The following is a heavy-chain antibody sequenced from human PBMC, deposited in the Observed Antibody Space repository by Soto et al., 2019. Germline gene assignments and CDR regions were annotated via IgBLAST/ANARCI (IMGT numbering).Heavy chain of an antibody. D-gene: IGHD3-16*01. CDR1: GFTFSSYA. J-gene: IGHJ4*02. Sequence: SGGGLVQPGGSLRLSCAASGFTFSSYAMSWVRQAPGKGLEWVSAISGSGGSTYYADSVKGRFTISRDNSKNTLYLQMNSLRAEDTAVYYCAKVGRHVFETHKNYFDYWGQGTLVTVSS. V-gene: IGHV3-23*01. CDR3: AKVGRHVFETHKNYFDY. CDR2: ISGSGGST.